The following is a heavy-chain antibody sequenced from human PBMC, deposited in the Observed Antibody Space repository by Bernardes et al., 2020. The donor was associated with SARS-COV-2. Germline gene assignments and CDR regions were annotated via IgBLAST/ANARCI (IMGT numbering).Heavy chain of an antibody. Sequence: GSLRLSCVGSGFTFSSDEMNWVRQAPGKGLEWVAYINSGATSIYYADSVKGRFTISRDNAKNSLYLQMNSLRAEDTATYYCARDRLHRDWFDPWGQGTLVTVSS. CDR3: ARDRLHRDWFDP. CDR2: INSGATSI. J-gene: IGHJ5*02. V-gene: IGHV3-48*03. CDR1: GFTFSSDE.